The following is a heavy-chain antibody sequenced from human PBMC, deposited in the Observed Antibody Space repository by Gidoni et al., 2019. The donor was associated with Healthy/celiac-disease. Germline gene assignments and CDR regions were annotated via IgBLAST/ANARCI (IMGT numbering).Heavy chain of an antibody. V-gene: IGHV4-34*01. CDR2: INHSGST. CDR3: ASFSDSSGYPFDY. Sequence: QVQPQQWGAGLLKPSETLSLTCAVYGGSFSGYYWSWIRQPPGKGLEWIGEINHSGSTNYNPSLKSRVTISVDTSKNQFSLKLSSVTAADTAVYYCASFSDSSGYPFDYWGQGTLVTVSS. CDR1: GGSFSGYY. J-gene: IGHJ4*02. D-gene: IGHD3-22*01.